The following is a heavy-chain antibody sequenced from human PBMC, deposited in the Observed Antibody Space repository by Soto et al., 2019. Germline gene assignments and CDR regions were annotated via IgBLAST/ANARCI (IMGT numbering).Heavy chain of an antibody. CDR1: GYTFTSYG. CDR2: INTYTGNT. Sequence: VASVKVSCKASGYTFTSYGISWVRQAPGQGLEWMGWINTYTGNTNYAQKVQGRVTMTTDTSTSTAYMEVRSLRSDDTAVYYCARGVNRATVDPFDYWGQGTLVTVSS. D-gene: IGHD3-9*01. J-gene: IGHJ4*02. V-gene: IGHV1-18*01. CDR3: ARGVNRATVDPFDY.